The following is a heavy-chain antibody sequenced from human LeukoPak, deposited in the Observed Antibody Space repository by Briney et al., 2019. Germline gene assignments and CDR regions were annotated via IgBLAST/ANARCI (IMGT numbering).Heavy chain of an antibody. CDR1: GFTFGKYW. CDR2: IKLDGSEK. J-gene: IGHJ4*02. CDR3: ARGQYDTWSRRGNFDS. Sequence: GGSLRLPCVASGFTFGKYWMSWVRQAPGKGLEWVANIKLDGSEKNYVDSVKGRFTISRDNTKNSLYLQMNSLRAEDTAVFYCARGQYDTWSRRGNFDSWGQGTLVTVSS. V-gene: IGHV3-7*03. D-gene: IGHD3-3*01.